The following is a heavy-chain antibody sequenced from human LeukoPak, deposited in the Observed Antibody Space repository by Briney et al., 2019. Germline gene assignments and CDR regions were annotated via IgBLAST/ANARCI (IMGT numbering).Heavy chain of an antibody. D-gene: IGHD3-10*01. V-gene: IGHV1-2*04. CDR3: ASGGAVRFGELSDFDY. CDR2: INPNSGGT. Sequence: ASVKVSCKASGYTFTGYYMHWVRQAPGQGLEWMGWINPNSGGTNYAQKFQGWVTMTRDTSISTAYMELSRLRSDDTAVYYCASGGAVRFGELSDFDYWGQGTLVTVSS. J-gene: IGHJ4*02. CDR1: GYTFTGYY.